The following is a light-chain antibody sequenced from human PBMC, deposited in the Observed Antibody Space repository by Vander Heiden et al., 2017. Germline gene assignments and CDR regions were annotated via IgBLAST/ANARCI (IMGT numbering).Light chain of an antibody. J-gene: IGLJ3*02. CDR3: QSYDSSNHWV. CDR2: EDK. CDR1: SGSITNNY. Sequence: FMLTPPHSVSGSPGQAVTISCTRSSGSITNNYVQWYQQRPSSSPTTVIYEDKQRPSGVPDRFSGSLDTSSNSASLTIYGLKTEDEADYYCQSYDSSNHWVFGGGTKLTVL. V-gene: IGLV6-57*01.